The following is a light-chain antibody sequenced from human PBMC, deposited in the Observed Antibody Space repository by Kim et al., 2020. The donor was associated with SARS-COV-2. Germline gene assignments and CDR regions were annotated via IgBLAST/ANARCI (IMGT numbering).Light chain of an antibody. J-gene: IGLJ3*02. Sequence: APGKTATITCGGNSIGTESVNWYQQKPGQAPILVIFFDSDRHSVIPERFSGSNSGNTAALTISRVEAGDEADYFCQVWDSASDQWVFGGGTQLTVL. CDR2: FDS. CDR1: SIGTES. V-gene: IGLV3-21*01. CDR3: QVWDSASDQWV.